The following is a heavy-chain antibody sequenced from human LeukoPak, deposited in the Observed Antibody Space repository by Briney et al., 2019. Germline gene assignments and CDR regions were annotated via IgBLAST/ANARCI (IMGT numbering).Heavy chain of an antibody. J-gene: IGHJ4*02. CDR2: ISTISSTI. V-gene: IGHV3-48*04. Sequence: GGALRLSCAASGFTFSSYNMNWVREAPGKGLEWVSYISTISSTIYYADSVKGRFTISRDNAKNSLYLQMNSLRPEDTAVYYCARDRVYYVSSGYSCDYFDYWGQGTLVTVSS. CDR1: GFTFSSYN. CDR3: ARDRVYYVSSGYSCDYFDY. D-gene: IGHD3-22*01.